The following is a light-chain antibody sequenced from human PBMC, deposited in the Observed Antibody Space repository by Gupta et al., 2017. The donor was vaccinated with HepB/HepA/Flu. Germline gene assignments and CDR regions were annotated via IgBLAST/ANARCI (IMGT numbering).Light chain of an antibody. CDR3: HHEERSWT. CDR2: GAS. Sequence: IVLTQSPGTLSMSPGARVTLSCRASRGISGNYLAWFQQKPGQTPRPLLYGASPRATGIPERFSGRGSGTDFTLSISRLEPEDLAVDDCHHEERSWTFGQGTKVEIK. CDR1: RGISGNY. J-gene: IGKJ1*01. V-gene: IGKV3-20*01.